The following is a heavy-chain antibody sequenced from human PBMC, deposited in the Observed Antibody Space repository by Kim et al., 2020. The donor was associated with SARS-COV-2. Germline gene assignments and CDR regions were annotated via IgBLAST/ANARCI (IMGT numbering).Heavy chain of an antibody. Sequence: YAQKCQGRVTITADESTSTAYMELSSLRSEDTAVYYCARVPRFGAHEFDYWGQGTLVTVSS. D-gene: IGHD3-16*01. CDR3: ARVPRFGAHEFDY. V-gene: IGHV1-69*01. J-gene: IGHJ4*02.